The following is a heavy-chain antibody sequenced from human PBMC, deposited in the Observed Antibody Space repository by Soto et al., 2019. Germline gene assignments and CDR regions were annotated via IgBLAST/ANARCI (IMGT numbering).Heavy chain of an antibody. CDR2: MSYDGRDK. D-gene: IGHD2-15*01. CDR1: GFTFISYG. V-gene: IGHV3-30*18. Sequence: QVQLVESGGGVVQPGRSLRLSCAASGFTFISYGMHWVRQAPGKGLEWLAVMSYDGRDKYYADYGRGRFTISRDNSKNTVYLKLNSLRVEDTAVYYCAKARSGSWHEGYYFDNWGQGTLVTVSS. J-gene: IGHJ4*02. CDR3: AKARSGSWHEGYYFDN.